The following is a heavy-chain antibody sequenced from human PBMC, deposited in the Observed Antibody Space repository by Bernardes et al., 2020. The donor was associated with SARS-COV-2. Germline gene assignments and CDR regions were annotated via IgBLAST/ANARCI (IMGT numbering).Heavy chain of an antibody. V-gene: IGHV3-33*01. D-gene: IGHD6-19*01. CDR2: IWFDGRTT. Sequence: GGSLRLSCAASGFAFNLYGMHWVRQAPGKGLEWVATIWFDGRTTDYADSVKGRFTISRDNSMNTLYLQLSSLRAEDTALYYCARELDTSGWYVARGMDYWGQGSLVSVSS. J-gene: IGHJ4*02. CDR1: GFAFNLYG. CDR3: ARELDTSGWYVARGMDY.